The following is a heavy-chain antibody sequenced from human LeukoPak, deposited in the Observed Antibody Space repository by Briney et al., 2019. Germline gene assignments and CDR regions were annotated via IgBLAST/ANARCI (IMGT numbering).Heavy chain of an antibody. CDR2: IYSSGTT. D-gene: IGHD4-17*01. V-gene: IGHV4-59*12. Sequence: SETLSLTCTVSGGSISTYYWSWIRQPPGKGLEWIGYIYSSGTTKYNPSLKSRVTISVDTSKNQFSLKLSSVTAADTAVYHCARDYGDPSFFFDYWGQGSLVTVSS. CDR3: ARDYGDPSFFFDY. CDR1: GGSISTYY. J-gene: IGHJ4*02.